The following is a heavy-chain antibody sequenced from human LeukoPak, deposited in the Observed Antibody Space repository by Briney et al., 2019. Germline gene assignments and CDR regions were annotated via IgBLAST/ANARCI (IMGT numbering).Heavy chain of an antibody. V-gene: IGHV4-38-2*02. Sequence: PSETLSLTCTVSGYSISDGYLWGWIRQPPGRGLEWIACIYRSGSTYYNPSLKSRVTISVDTSKTQFSLRLTSVTAADTAVYYCARSLNEYGDYFDQWGQGTLVTVSS. CDR2: IYRSGST. CDR1: GYSISDGYL. D-gene: IGHD4-17*01. J-gene: IGHJ4*02. CDR3: ARSLNEYGDYFDQ.